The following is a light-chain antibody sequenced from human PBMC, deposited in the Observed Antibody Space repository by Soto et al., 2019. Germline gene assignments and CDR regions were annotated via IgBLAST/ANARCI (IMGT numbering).Light chain of an antibody. Sequence: EIVMTQSPATLSLSPGERATLSCRASQSVGSYLVWYQQKPGQAPRLLLYDASNRVPGIPARFTGSGSGTDFILTISSLEPEDFAVYYCQQRSQWPLTFGCGTKVESK. CDR3: QQRSQWPLT. V-gene: IGKV3-11*01. J-gene: IGKJ4*01. CDR2: DAS. CDR1: QSVGSY.